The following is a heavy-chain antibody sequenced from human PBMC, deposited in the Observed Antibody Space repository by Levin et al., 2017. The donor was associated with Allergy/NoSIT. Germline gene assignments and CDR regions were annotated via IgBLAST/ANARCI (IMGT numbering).Heavy chain of an antibody. D-gene: IGHD3-22*01. CDR1: GFTFTYAW. Sequence: TGGSLRLSCAASGFTFTYAWMSWVRQAPGKGLEWVGRIKSKAGGETTDYAAPVKGRFTISRDDSKTTLYLQMNSLKSEDTAVYYCVCENRRMISAYYSYFFDYWGQGTLVTVSS. V-gene: IGHV3-15*01. CDR2: IKSKAGGETT. CDR3: VCENRRMISAYYSYFFDY. J-gene: IGHJ4*02.